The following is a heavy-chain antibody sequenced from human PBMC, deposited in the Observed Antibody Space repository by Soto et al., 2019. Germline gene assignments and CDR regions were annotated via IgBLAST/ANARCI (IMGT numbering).Heavy chain of an antibody. D-gene: IGHD4-17*01. V-gene: IGHV3-30*18. CDR1: GCSFSSYV. CDR3: AKGLSYGQRYYFDY. CDR2: ISYDGSDK. Sequence: VGSLRLSCVSSGCSFSSYVMHWVRHSPGKGLEWVADISYDGSDKYYADSVKGRFTISRDNSKNTLYLQMNSLRAEDAAVYYCAKGLSYGQRYYFDYWGQGTLVTASS. J-gene: IGHJ4*02.